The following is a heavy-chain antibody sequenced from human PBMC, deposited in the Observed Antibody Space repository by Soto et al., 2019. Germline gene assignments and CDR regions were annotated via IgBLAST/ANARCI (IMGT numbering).Heavy chain of an antibody. J-gene: IGHJ4*02. D-gene: IGHD4-17*01. Sequence: GGSLRLSCAASGFTFSSYGMHWVRQAPGKGLEWVAVIWYDGSNKYYADSVKGRFTISRDNSKNTLYLQMNSLRAEDTAVYYCASSDYGDSGLDYWGKGTLVTVSS. CDR3: ASSDYGDSGLDY. V-gene: IGHV3-33*01. CDR1: GFTFSSYG. CDR2: IWYDGSNK.